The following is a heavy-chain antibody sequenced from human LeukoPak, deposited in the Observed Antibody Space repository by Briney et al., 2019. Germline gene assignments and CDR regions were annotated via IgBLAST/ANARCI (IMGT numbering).Heavy chain of an antibody. Sequence: ASVKVSCKASGYTFTSYGISWVRQAPGQGLEWMGWISAYNGNTNYAQKLQGRVTMTTDTSTSTAYMELRSLRSDDTAVYYCARDGGGNSDYYYYYYMDVWGKGTTVTVSS. CDR1: GYTFTSYG. CDR2: ISAYNGNT. V-gene: IGHV1-18*01. D-gene: IGHD4-23*01. CDR3: ARDGGGNSDYYYYYYMDV. J-gene: IGHJ6*03.